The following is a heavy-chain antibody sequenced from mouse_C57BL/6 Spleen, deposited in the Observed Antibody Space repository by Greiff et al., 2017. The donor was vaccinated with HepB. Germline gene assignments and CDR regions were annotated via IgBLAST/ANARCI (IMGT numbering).Heavy chain of an antibody. CDR3: VIWDVRFAY. J-gene: IGHJ3*01. CDR2: IRSKSNNYAT. CDR1: GFCFNTYA. V-gene: IGHV10-1*01. D-gene: IGHD4-1*01. Sequence: GGGLVQPKGSLKLSCAASGFCFNTYAMNWVRQAPGKGLEWVARIRSKSNNYATYYADSVKDRFTISRDDSESMLYLQMNNLKTEDTAMYYCVIWDVRFAYWGQGTLVTVSA.